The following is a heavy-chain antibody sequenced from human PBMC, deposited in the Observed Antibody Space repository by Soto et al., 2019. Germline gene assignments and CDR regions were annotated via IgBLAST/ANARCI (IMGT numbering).Heavy chain of an antibody. J-gene: IGHJ4*02. Sequence: QVQLQESGPGMVKHSETLSLTCTDSGGSISRYYWCCIRQTPGKGLEWIGYFYYSGSTNYNPSLTSRVILSVDTAKNQLHLKPSTVPAADTAVYYCARGTLTSYFDYWGQGNLVTVAS. CDR1: GGSISRYY. CDR2: FYYSGST. CDR3: ARGTLTSYFDY. V-gene: IGHV4-59*01.